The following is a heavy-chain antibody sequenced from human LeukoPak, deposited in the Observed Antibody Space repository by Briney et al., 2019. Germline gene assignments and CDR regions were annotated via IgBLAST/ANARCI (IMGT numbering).Heavy chain of an antibody. CDR2: ISGSGSST. J-gene: IGHJ4*02. V-gene: IGHV3-23*01. CDR3: ATEWYTGTSLHYTY. Sequence: GGSLRLSCAASGFTFSSYAMSWVRQTPGKGLEWVSFISGSGSSTYYADSVRGRFTISRDNSKNALYLLMSNLRAEDTAIYYCATEWYTGTSLHYTYWGQGTLVTVSS. CDR1: GFTFSSYA. D-gene: IGHD1-26*01.